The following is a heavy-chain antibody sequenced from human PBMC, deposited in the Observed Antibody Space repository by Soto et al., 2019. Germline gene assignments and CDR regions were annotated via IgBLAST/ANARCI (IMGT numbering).Heavy chain of an antibody. D-gene: IGHD4-17*01. V-gene: IGHV3-48*01. CDR3: ARIGRLRWGDY. Sequence: EVQLVESGGGLVQPGGSLRLSCAASGFTFSSYSMNWVRQAPGKGLEWVAYISSSSSTIYYADSVKGRFTISRDNAKNSLYLQMNSPRAEDAAEYYCARIGRLRWGDYWGQGTLVTVSS. CDR1: GFTFSSYS. CDR2: ISSSSSTI. J-gene: IGHJ4*02.